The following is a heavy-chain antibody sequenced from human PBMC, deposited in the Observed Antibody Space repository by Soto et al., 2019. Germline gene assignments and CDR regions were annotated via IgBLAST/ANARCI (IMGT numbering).Heavy chain of an antibody. D-gene: IGHD2-15*01. Sequence: GGSLRLSCVASGFTFSSTWMSWLRQAPGEGLEWVANINKDGSQGYYVGSVKGRFTISRDNAENSLFLQMSSLKVEDTAVYYCAKRMGPQDSWGRGTPVTVSS. CDR1: GFTFSSTW. J-gene: IGHJ4*02. CDR3: AKRMGPQDS. V-gene: IGHV3-7*01. CDR2: INKDGSQG.